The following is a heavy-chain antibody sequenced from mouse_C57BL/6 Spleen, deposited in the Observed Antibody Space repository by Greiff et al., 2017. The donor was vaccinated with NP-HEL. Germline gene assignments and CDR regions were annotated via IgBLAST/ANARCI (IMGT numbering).Heavy chain of an antibody. CDR1: GYTFTDYY. J-gene: IGHJ3*01. V-gene: IGHV1-26*01. D-gene: IGHD5-1-1*01. CDR2: INPNNGGT. CDR3: ARNIPFAY. Sequence: EVQLQQSGPELVKPGASVKISCKASGYTFTDYYMNWVKQSPGKSLEWIGDINPNNGGTSYNQKFKGKATLTVDKSSSTAYMELRSLTSEDSAVYYCARNIPFAYWGQGTLVTVSS.